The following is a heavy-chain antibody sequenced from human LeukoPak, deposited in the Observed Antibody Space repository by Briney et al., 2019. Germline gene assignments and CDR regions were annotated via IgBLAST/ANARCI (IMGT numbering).Heavy chain of an antibody. D-gene: IGHD6-13*01. V-gene: IGHV4-59*11. J-gene: IGHJ3*02. CDR1: GGSMRNRY. CDR2: VSYTGST. CDR3: ARDAGRDAFDI. Sequence: SETLSLTCTVSGGSMRNRYWNWIRQSPGKGLEWIGYVSYTGSTNYNPSLKSRVTMSIDTSNNQFSLRLSSVAAADTAVYFCARDAGRDAFDIWGQGTLVIVSS.